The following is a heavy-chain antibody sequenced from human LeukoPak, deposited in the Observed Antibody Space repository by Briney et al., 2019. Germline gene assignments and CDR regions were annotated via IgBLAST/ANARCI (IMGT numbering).Heavy chain of an antibody. CDR1: GFNFNNYG. V-gene: IGHV3-30*02. CDR2: IRHDGSNK. J-gene: IGHJ4*02. CDR3: ARDRDCGDGGCYPHFDY. Sequence: PGGSLRLSCAASGFNFNNYGMHWVRQAPGKGLEWVAFIRHDGSNKYYADSVKGRFTISRDNSKNTLYLEMNSLRAEDTAVYYCARDRDCGDGGCYPHFDYWGQGVRVTVSS. D-gene: IGHD2-15*01.